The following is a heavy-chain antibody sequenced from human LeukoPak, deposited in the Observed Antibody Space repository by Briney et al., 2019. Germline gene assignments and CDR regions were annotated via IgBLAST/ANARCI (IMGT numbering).Heavy chain of an antibody. CDR1: GYTLTELS. V-gene: IGHV1-24*01. CDR2: FDPEDGET. J-gene: IGHJ4*02. D-gene: IGHD6-19*01. CDR3: ATSSVAGNLGFDC. Sequence: ASVKVSCKVSGYTLTELSMHWVRQAPGKGLEWMGGFDPEDGETIYAQKFQGRVTMTGDTSTDTAYMELSSLRSEDTAVYYCATSSVAGNLGFDCWGQGTLVTVSS.